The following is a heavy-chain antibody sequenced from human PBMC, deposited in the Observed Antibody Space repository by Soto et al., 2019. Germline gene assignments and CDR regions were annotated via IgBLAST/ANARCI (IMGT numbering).Heavy chain of an antibody. J-gene: IGHJ5*02. CDR2: IYYSGST. CDR3: AREGWGTVNCFDP. V-gene: IGHV4-61*01. Sequence: QVQLQESGPGLVKPSETLSLTCTVSGGSVSSGSYYWSWIRQPPGKGLEWIGYIYYSGSTNYNPSLKSRVTISVDTSKNQFSLKLSSVTAADTAVYYCAREGWGTVNCFDPWGQGTLVTVSS. CDR1: GGSVSSGSYY. D-gene: IGHD4-17*01.